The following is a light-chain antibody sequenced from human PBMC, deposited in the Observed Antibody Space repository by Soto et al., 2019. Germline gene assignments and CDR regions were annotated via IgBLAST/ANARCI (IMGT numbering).Light chain of an antibody. CDR2: DAS. V-gene: IGKV3-11*01. J-gene: IGKJ4*01. CDR3: HQRDKWPPLT. Sequence: VLTQSPATLSLSPGESATLSCRASQRISRYLACYQQIPGQAPRLLIYDASNRATGIPDRFSGSASGTDFTLTISSLEPEDFAVYYCHQRDKWPPLTFDGGTKVEIK. CDR1: QRISRY.